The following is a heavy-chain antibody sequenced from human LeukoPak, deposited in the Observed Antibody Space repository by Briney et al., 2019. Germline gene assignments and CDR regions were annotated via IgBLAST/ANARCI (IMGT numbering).Heavy chain of an antibody. CDR1: GGSISTDH. Sequence: SETLSLTCTVSGGSISTDHWSWIRQPPGKGLEWIGYMYYSGSTNYNPSLKNRVTISVDTSKNQFSLKLSSVTAADTAVYYCASGSSTVKFYYGIDVWGRGTTVTVSS. V-gene: IGHV4-59*01. D-gene: IGHD4-17*01. CDR2: MYYSGST. J-gene: IGHJ6*02. CDR3: ASGSSTVKFYYGIDV.